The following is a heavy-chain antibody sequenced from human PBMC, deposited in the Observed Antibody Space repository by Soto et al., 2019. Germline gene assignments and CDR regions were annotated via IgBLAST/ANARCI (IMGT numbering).Heavy chain of an antibody. CDR2: ISYDGSNK. V-gene: IGHV3-30*18. J-gene: IGHJ4*02. D-gene: IGHD5-18*01. CDR1: GFTFSSYG. CDR3: AKFIWGYSDGHATVGY. Sequence: QVQLVESGGGVVQPGRSLRLSCAASGFTFSSYGMHWVRQAPGKGLEWVAVISYDGSNKYYADSVKGRFTISRDNSKNTLYLQMNSPGAGDTAVYYCAKFIWGYSDGHATVGYWGQGSLVTVS.